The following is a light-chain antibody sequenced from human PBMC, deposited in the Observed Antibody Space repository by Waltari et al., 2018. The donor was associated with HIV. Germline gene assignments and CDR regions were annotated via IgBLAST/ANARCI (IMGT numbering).Light chain of an antibody. J-gene: IGKJ2*01. CDR1: QSISKS. Sequence: DIQMTQSPSSLSASLGDRVTIPCRASQSISKSVNWYQQKPGKAPKLLIYAASSLQRGVPSRFSGSGSGTDFTLSISSLQPEDVATYFCQQTYSTPQDTFGQGTKLEI. CDR2: AAS. V-gene: IGKV1-39*01. CDR3: QQTYSTPQDT.